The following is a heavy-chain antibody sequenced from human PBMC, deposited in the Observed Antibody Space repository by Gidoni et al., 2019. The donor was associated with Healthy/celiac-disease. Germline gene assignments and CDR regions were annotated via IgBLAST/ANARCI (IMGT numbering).Heavy chain of an antibody. D-gene: IGHD3-10*02. CDR2: MNPNSGNK. CDR3: ARGLFEFYGGPVGGY. V-gene: IGHV1-8*01. J-gene: IGHJ4*02. CDR1: GYTFTSYD. Sequence: VQLVQSGAEVKKPGASVKVSCEASGYTFTSYDINWVRQATGKGREWMAWMNPNSGNKGYAQKCQGRVTMTRNTSISKAYMELSSLRSEDRAVYYCARGLFEFYGGPVGGYWGQGSLVTVSS.